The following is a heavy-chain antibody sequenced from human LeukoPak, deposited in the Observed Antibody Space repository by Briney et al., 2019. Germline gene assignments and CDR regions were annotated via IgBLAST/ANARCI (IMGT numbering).Heavy chain of an antibody. CDR1: GYTFTSYY. V-gene: IGHV1-46*01. Sequence: GASVKVSCKASGYTFTSYYMHWVRQAPGQGLEWMGIINPSGGSTSYAQKFQGRVTMTRDTSTSTVYMELSSLRSEDTAVYYCARDQDVLRFLEWLPPGYYYGMDVWGQGTTVTVSS. J-gene: IGHJ6*02. D-gene: IGHD3-3*01. CDR2: INPSGGST. CDR3: ARDQDVLRFLEWLPPGYYYGMDV.